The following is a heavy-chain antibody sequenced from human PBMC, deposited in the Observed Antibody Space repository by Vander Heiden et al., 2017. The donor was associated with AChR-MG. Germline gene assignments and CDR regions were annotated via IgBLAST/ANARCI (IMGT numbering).Heavy chain of an antibody. J-gene: IGHJ6*02. D-gene: IGHD6-13*01. CDR3: AKDLSYLAAAIQNYGMDV. Sequence: QVQLVESGGGVVQPGRSLSLPRAASGFTFSSYGMHWVRQAPGKGLEWVAVISYDGSNKYYADSVKGRFTNSRDNSKNTLYLQMNSLRAEDTAVYYCAKDLSYLAAAIQNYGMDVWGQGTTVTVSS. V-gene: IGHV3-30*18. CDR2: ISYDGSNK. CDR1: GFTFSSYG.